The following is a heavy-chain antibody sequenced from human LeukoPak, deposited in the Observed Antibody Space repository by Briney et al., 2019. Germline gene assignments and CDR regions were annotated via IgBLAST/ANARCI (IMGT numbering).Heavy chain of an antibody. CDR3: ARGWELLERGDAFDI. J-gene: IGHJ3*02. CDR1: GYTFTTYN. Sequence: PGASVKVSCKASGYTFTTYNINWVRQATGQGLEWMGWMNPNSGNTGYAQKFQGRVTMTRNTSISTAYMELSSLRSDDTAVYYCARGWELLERGDAFDIWGQGTMVTVSS. V-gene: IGHV1-8*02. CDR2: MNPNSGNT. D-gene: IGHD1-26*01.